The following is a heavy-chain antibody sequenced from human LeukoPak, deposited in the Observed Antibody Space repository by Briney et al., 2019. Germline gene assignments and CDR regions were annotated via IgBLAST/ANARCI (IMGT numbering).Heavy chain of an antibody. CDR2: IDNTSGYI. CDR1: GFTFSRDS. V-gene: IGHV3-21*01. CDR3: ARDTSGSYTTTYFDS. D-gene: IGHD3-10*01. J-gene: IGHJ4*02. Sequence: PGGSLRLSCVASGFTFSRDSMNWVRQAPGKGLEWDSYIDNTSGYIYYADSVKGRFTISRDNARNSLYLQMNNLSAEDTAVYYCARDTSGSYTTTYFDSWGQGALVTVSS.